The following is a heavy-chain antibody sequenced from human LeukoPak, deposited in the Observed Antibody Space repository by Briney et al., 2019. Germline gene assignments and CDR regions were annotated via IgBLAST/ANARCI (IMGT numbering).Heavy chain of an antibody. CDR3: ARDPVVVVPAATTYYYYYYGMDV. V-gene: IGHV1-69*13. D-gene: IGHD2-2*01. J-gene: IGHJ6*02. CDR1: GGTFSSYA. Sequence: SVKVSCKASGGTFSSYAISWARQAPGQGLEWMGGIIPIFGTANYAQKFQGRVTITADESTSTAYMELSSLRSEDTAVYYCARDPVVVVPAATTYYYYYYGMDVWGQGTTVTVSS. CDR2: IIPIFGTA.